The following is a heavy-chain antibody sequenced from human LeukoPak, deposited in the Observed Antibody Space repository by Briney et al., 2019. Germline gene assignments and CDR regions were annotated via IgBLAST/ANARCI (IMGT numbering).Heavy chain of an antibody. CDR3: AKDREEDYYDSSGYWDY. CDR1: GFTFSSYG. Sequence: PGGSLRLSCAASGFTFSSYGMHWVRQAPGKGLEWVAVIWYDGSNKYYADSVKGQFTISRDNSKNTLYLQMNSLRAEDTAVYYCAKDREEDYYDSSGYWDYWGQGTLVTVSS. V-gene: IGHV3-33*06. J-gene: IGHJ4*02. D-gene: IGHD3-22*01. CDR2: IWYDGSNK.